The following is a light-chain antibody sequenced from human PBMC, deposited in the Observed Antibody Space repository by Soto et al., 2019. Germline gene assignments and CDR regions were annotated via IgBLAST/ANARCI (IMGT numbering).Light chain of an antibody. CDR1: SSDIGGHDD. J-gene: IGLJ1*01. CDR3: CSYTRDRTPYV. CDR2: GVT. V-gene: IGLV2-14*03. Sequence: QSALTQPASVSGSPGQSITISCTGTSSDIGGHDDVSWYQQHPGKVPKLLIYGVTDRPSGVSNRFSGSKSGNMASLTISGLQAEDEADYYCCSYTRDRTPYVFGTGTKLTVL.